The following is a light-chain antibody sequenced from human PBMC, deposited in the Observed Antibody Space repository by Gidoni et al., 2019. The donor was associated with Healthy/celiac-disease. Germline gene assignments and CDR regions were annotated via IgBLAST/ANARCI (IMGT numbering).Light chain of an antibody. Sequence: IPMTQSPSSLSASVGDRVTSTCRASQSISSYLNWYQQKPGKAPKLLIYAASSLQSGVPSRFSGSGSATDFTLTISSLQPEDVATYYCQQSYSTHPLTFGGGTKVEIK. V-gene: IGKV1-39*01. CDR2: AAS. CDR1: QSISSY. J-gene: IGKJ4*01. CDR3: QQSYSTHPLT.